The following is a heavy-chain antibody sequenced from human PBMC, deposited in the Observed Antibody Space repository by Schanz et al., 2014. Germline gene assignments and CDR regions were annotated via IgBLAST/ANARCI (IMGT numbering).Heavy chain of an antibody. CDR3: ARDEGRDGYNLAFDV. Sequence: QVQLVESGGGVVQPGRSLRLSCAASGFTFSSYGMHWVRQAPGKGLEWVAVIWYDGSNKYYADSVKGRFTISRDSSKNTLFLQMNSLRPEDTALYFCARDEGRDGYNLAFDVWGQGTLVTVSS. D-gene: IGHD5-12*01. V-gene: IGHV3-33*01. J-gene: IGHJ3*01. CDR1: GFTFSSYG. CDR2: IWYDGSNK.